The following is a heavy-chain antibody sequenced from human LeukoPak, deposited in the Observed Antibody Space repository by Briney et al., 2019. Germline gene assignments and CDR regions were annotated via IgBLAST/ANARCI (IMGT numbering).Heavy chain of an antibody. CDR1: GFTFSSYG. Sequence: GGSLRLSCAASGFTFSSYGMHWVRQAPGKGLEWVAVISNDGSKKNYGDSVKGRFTISRDNSKNTLFLQMNSLRAEDTAVYYCARSHYESGAYFFDYWGQGTLVTVSS. CDR2: ISNDGSKK. D-gene: IGHD3-22*01. J-gene: IGHJ4*02. CDR3: ARSHYESGAYFFDY. V-gene: IGHV3-30*03.